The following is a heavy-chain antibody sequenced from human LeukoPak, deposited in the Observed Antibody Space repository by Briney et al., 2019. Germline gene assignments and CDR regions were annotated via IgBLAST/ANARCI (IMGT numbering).Heavy chain of an antibody. Sequence: GGSLRLSCGASGFSFSFYGMHWVRQAPGKGLGWVAFLRYDGTDEDYGDSVKGRFSVSRDNSKNTLYLQMNSLRAEDTAVYYCAKGARVWSSSWYYFDYWGQGTLVTVSS. CDR2: LRYDGTDE. CDR1: GFSFSFYG. J-gene: IGHJ4*02. CDR3: AKGARVWSSSWYYFDY. D-gene: IGHD6-13*01. V-gene: IGHV3-30*02.